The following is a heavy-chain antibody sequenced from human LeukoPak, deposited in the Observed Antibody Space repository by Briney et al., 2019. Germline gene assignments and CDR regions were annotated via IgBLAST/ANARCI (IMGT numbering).Heavy chain of an antibody. J-gene: IGHJ4*02. V-gene: IGHV3-48*01. D-gene: IGHD2-2*02. CDR2: ISSSSSTI. CDR3: ARDQVEYCSSTSCYKREMFDY. Sequence: GGSLRPSCAVSGFTFSSYSMNWVRQAPGKGLEWVSYISSSSSTIYYADSVKGRFTISRDNAKNSLYLQMNSLRAEDTAVYYCARDQVEYCSSTSCYKREMFDYWGQGTLVTVSS. CDR1: GFTFSSYS.